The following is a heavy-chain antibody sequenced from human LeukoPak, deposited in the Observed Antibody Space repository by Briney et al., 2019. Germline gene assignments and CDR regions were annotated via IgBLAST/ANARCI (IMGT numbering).Heavy chain of an antibody. Sequence: GASVKVSCKASGYTFTTYGVTWVRQAPRQGLEWMGWISAYNGDTNYAQRFQDRFTMTTDTSTNTAYMELRSLRSDDTAVYYCARDHSSSCQLLGYWGQGALVTVSS. V-gene: IGHV1-18*01. J-gene: IGHJ4*02. CDR2: ISAYNGDT. CDR1: GYTFTTYG. CDR3: ARDHSSSCQLLGY. D-gene: IGHD6-13*01.